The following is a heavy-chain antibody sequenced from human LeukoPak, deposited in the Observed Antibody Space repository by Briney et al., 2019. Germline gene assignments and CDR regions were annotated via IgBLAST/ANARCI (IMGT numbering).Heavy chain of an antibody. Sequence: PSETLSLTCTVSGGSISSYYWSWIRQPPGKGLEWIGYIFYSGSTNYNPSLKSRVTISVDTSKNQFSLKPSSVTAADTAVYYCARAYYYDSSGYSSDYWGQGTLVTVSS. V-gene: IGHV4-59*08. CDR1: GGSISSYY. CDR3: ARAYYYDSSGYSSDY. D-gene: IGHD3-22*01. CDR2: IFYSGST. J-gene: IGHJ4*02.